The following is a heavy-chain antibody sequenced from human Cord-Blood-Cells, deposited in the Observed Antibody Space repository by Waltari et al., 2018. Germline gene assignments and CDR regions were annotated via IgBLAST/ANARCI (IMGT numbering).Heavy chain of an antibody. D-gene: IGHD6-6*01. Sequence: QVQLQESGPGMVKPSETLSLTCTVSGGPVSSGSYYRSWIRQPPGKGLEWIGYIYYSGSTDYNPSLKGRVTTSVDTSKSQFSLTLSSVTAADTAVYYCARDRGSSSPFDYWGQGTLVTVSS. CDR3: ARDRGSSSPFDY. J-gene: IGHJ4*02. V-gene: IGHV4-61*01. CDR2: IYYSGST. CDR1: GGPVSSGSYY.